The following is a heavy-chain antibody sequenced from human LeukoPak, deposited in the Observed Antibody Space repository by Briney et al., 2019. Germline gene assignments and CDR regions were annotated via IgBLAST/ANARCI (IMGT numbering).Heavy chain of an antibody. CDR1: GGSISSSNYY. J-gene: IGHJ3*02. D-gene: IGHD3-22*01. V-gene: IGHV4-39*01. CDR3: ARQISSGKGPFDI. Sequence: PSETLSLTCTVSGGSISSSNYYWGWIRQAPGKGLGWIGSIYYGGSTYYNPSLKRRLTMSVDTSKNQFSLELSFVTAADTALYYCARQISSGKGPFDIWGPGTMVTVSS. CDR2: IYYGGST.